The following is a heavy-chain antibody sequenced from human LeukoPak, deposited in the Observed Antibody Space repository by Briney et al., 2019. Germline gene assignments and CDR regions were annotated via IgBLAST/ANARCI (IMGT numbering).Heavy chain of an antibody. CDR1: GGSISSYY. V-gene: IGHV4-4*07. J-gene: IGHJ4*02. CDR2: IYTSGIT. Sequence: SETLSLTCTVSGGSISSYYWSWIRQPAGKGLEWIGRIYTSGITNYNPSLKSRVTMSVDTSKNQFSLNLSSVTAADTAVYYCARGPGIAAAGKGGYYFDYWGQGTLVTVSS. CDR3: ARGPGIAAAGKGGYYFDY. D-gene: IGHD6-13*01.